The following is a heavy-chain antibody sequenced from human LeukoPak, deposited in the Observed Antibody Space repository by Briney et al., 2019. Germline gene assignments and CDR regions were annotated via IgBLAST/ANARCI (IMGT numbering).Heavy chain of an antibody. V-gene: IGHV3-23*01. CDR3: AELGITMIGGV. J-gene: IGHJ6*04. CDR1: GFTFSNYA. CDR2: ISTSGGST. Sequence: GGTLRLSCAASGFTFSNYAMAWVRQAPGQGLEWVSGISTSGGSTYYADSVKGRFTISRDNSKNTLYLQMNSLRAEDTAVYYCAELGITMIGGVWGKGTTVTISS. D-gene: IGHD3-10*02.